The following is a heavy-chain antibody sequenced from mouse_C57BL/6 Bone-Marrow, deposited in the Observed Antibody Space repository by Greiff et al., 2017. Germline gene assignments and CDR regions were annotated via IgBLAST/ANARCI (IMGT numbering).Heavy chain of an antibody. CDR3: ARSGNPYAMDY. J-gene: IGHJ4*01. V-gene: IGHV4-1*01. CDR2: INPDSSTI. Sequence: EADGIDFSRYWMSWVRRAPGKGLEWIGEINPDSSTINYAPSLKDKFIISRDNAKNTLYLQMSKVRSEDTALYYCARSGNPYAMDYWGQGTSVTVSS. D-gene: IGHD1-3*01. CDR1: GIDFSRYW.